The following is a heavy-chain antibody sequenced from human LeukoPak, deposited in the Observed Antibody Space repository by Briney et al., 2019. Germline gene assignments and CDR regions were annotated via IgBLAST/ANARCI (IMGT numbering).Heavy chain of an antibody. D-gene: IGHD3-10*01. CDR2: INHSGST. CDR3: ARGSKTLYGSGSYYPRLYYFDY. J-gene: IGHJ4*02. V-gene: IGHV4-34*01. Sequence: SETLSLTCAVYGGSFSGYYWSWIRQPPGKGLEWIGEINHSGSTNYNPSLKSRVTISVDTSKNQCSLKLSSVTAADTAVYYCARGSKTLYGSGSYYPRLYYFDYWGQGTLVTVSS. CDR1: GGSFSGYY.